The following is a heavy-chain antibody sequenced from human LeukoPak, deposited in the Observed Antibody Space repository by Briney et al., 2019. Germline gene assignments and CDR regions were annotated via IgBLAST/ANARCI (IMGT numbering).Heavy chain of an antibody. D-gene: IGHD1-26*01. V-gene: IGHV4-4*02. CDR3: SRESGAFSPFGY. J-gene: IGHJ4*02. CDR1: GGSISSTNW. CDR2: ISLSGVT. Sequence: SGTLSLTCGVSGGSISSTNWWSWVRQPPGQGLEWIGEISLSGVTNYNPSLRSRVTMSLDRSKNHLSLTLTSVTAADTAVYYCSRESGAFSPFGYWGQGTLVTVSS.